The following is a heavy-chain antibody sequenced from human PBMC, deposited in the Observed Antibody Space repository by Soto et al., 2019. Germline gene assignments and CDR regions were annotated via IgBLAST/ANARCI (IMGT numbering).Heavy chain of an antibody. CDR2: IYYSGST. Sequence: SDTLSLTCTVSGGSISSYYWSWIRQPPGKGLEWIGYIYYSGSTNYNPSLKSRVTISVDTSKNQFSLKLSSVTAADTAVYYCARAHTVTTSYYYYGMDVWGQGTTVT. CDR3: ARAHTVTTSYYYYGMDV. J-gene: IGHJ6*02. V-gene: IGHV4-59*01. D-gene: IGHD4-17*01. CDR1: GGSISSYY.